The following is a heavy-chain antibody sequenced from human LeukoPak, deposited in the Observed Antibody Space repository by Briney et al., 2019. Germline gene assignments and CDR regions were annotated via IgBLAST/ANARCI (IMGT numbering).Heavy chain of an antibody. J-gene: IGHJ5*01. D-gene: IGHD2-2*01. CDR2: INPNSGGT. V-gene: IGHV1-2*02. Sequence: ASVKVSCKASGYTFTGYYMHWVRQAPGQGLEWMGWINPNSGGTNYAQKFQGRVTMTRDTSISTAYMELSRLRSDDTAVYYCARAGYCSSTSCPGRFDSWGQGTLVTVSS. CDR1: GYTFTGYY. CDR3: ARAGYCSSTSCPGRFDS.